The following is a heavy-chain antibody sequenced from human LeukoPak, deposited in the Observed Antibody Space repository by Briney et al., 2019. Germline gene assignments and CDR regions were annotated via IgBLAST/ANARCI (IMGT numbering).Heavy chain of an antibody. CDR1: GGSISSYY. Sequence: SETLSLTCSVSGGSISSYYWSWIRQPPGKGPEWIGNIYYSGSTNYNPSLKSRVTISVDTSKNQFSLKLSSVTAADTAVYYCARDYWDSSGWGGFDYWGQGTLVTVSS. CDR2: IYYSGST. CDR3: ARDYWDSSGWGGFDY. V-gene: IGHV4-59*01. D-gene: IGHD6-19*01. J-gene: IGHJ4*02.